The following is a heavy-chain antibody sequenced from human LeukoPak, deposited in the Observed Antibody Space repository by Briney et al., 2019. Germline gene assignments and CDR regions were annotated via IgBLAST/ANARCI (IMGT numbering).Heavy chain of an antibody. J-gene: IGHJ6*04. CDR1: GFTFSSYA. CDR3: ARDIVATYYYYGMDV. Sequence: GGSLRLSCAASGFTFSSYAMSWVRQAPGKGLEWVSAISGSGGSTYYADSVKGRFTISRDNSKNTLYLQMNSLRAEDTAVYYCARDIVATYYYYGMDVWGKGTTVTVSS. V-gene: IGHV3-23*01. CDR2: ISGSGGST. D-gene: IGHD5-12*01.